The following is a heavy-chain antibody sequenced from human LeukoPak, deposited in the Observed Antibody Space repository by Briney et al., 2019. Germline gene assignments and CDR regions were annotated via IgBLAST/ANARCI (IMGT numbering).Heavy chain of an antibody. CDR1: GYTFTGYY. CDR3: AAMLNYYDSSGYYYADY. V-gene: IGHV1-46*01. Sequence: ASVKVSCKASGYTFTGYYMHWVRQAPGQGLEWMGLINPTGGSTGYAQKFQGRVTMTRNTSISTAYMELSSLRSEDTAVYYCAAMLNYYDSSGYYYADYWGQGTLVTVSS. J-gene: IGHJ4*02. CDR2: INPTGGST. D-gene: IGHD3-22*01.